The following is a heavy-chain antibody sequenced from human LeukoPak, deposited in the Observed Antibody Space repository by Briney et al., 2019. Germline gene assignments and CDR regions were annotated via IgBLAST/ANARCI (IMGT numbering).Heavy chain of an antibody. Sequence: SETLSLTCTVSGGSISSSSFRWGWIRQPPGKGLEWIGSIYYNGDTNYNPSLKSRVTISMDTSKNQFSLRLTSMTAADTAVYYCARVGILITPRYWGQGTLITVSS. CDR3: ARVGILITPRY. V-gene: IGHV4-39*07. CDR2: IYYNGDT. D-gene: IGHD3-16*01. CDR1: GGSISSSSFR. J-gene: IGHJ4*02.